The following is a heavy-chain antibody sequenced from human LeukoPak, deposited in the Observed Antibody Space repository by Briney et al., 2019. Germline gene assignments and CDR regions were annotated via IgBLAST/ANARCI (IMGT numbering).Heavy chain of an antibody. Sequence: SETMSLTCTVSGGSISSFYWSWIRQPPGKGLEWIGYIFYSGSTNYNPSLKSRVTMSVATSKNQFSLKLSSVTAADTAVYYCARHTPVPLPSGFYFEMDVWGQGTTVTVSS. J-gene: IGHJ6*02. CDR1: GGSISSFY. V-gene: IGHV4-59*08. CDR3: ARHTPVPLPSGFYFEMDV. CDR2: IFYSGST. D-gene: IGHD2-15*01.